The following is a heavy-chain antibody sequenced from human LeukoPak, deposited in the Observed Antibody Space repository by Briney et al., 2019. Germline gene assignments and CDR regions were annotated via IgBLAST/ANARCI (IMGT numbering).Heavy chain of an antibody. CDR3: XXXXDYVGAEY. D-gene: IGHD4-17*01. CDR2: IKSTTDGGTT. V-gene: IGHV3-15*05. CDR1: GFTFSNAW. Sequence: GGSLRLSCAASGFTFSNAWMTWVRQAPGKGLEWVGRIKSTTDGGTTDYATPVKGRFTISRDDSENTLYLQMNSLKNEDTAVXXXXXXXDYVGAEYWGQGSLVTVSS. J-gene: IGHJ4*02.